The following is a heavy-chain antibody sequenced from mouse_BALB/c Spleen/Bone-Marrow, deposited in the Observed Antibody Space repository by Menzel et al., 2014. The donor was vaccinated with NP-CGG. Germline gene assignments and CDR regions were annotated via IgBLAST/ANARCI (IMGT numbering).Heavy chain of an antibody. CDR3: ARDGGLTYFDY. V-gene: IGHV7-3*02. CDR1: GFTFTDYY. D-gene: IGHD2-4*01. CDR2: IRNKANGYTT. Sequence: EVQLVESGGGLVQPGGSLRLSCTTSGFTFTDYYMSWVRQPPGKALEWLGFIRNKANGYTTEYSASVKGRFTISRDNSQSILYLQMNTLRAEDSATYYCARDGGLTYFDYWGQGTTLTVSS. J-gene: IGHJ2*01.